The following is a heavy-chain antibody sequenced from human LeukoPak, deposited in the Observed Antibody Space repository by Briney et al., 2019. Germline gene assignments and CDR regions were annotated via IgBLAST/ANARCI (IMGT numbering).Heavy chain of an antibody. Sequence: GGSLRLSCAASGFTFSSYAMSWVRQAPGKGLEWVSAISGSGGSTYYADSVKGRFTISRDNSKNTLYLQMNSLRAEDTVVYYCARDPVELGAFDIWGQGTMVTVSS. CDR3: ARDPVELGAFDI. D-gene: IGHD1-7*01. J-gene: IGHJ3*02. V-gene: IGHV3-23*01. CDR1: GFTFSSYA. CDR2: ISGSGGST.